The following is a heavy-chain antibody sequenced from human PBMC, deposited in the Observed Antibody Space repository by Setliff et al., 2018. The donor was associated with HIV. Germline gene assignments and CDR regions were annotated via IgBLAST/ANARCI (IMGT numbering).Heavy chain of an antibody. J-gene: IGHJ4*02. Sequence: GESLKISCQGSGYNFVDYSIAWVRQVPGKGLEWMGIIYPVDSETRYSPSFQGQVTISADKSINTAYLQWATLKASDSAMYYCARPRGNDYAGSGFDNWGQGTLVTVSS. CDR3: ARPRGNDYAGSGFDN. D-gene: IGHD2-2*01. CDR1: GYNFVDYS. CDR2: IYPVDSET. V-gene: IGHV5-51*01.